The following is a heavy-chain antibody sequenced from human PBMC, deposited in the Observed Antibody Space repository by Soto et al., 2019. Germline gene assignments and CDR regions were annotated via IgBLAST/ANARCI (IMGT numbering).Heavy chain of an antibody. J-gene: IGHJ6*02. CDR2: ISSSSSTI. D-gene: IGHD4-17*01. CDR3: ARDTSTDYGDYARRYYYYGMDV. Sequence: PGGSLRLSCAASGFTFSSYSMNWFRQAPGKGLEWVSYISSSSSTIYYADSVKGRFTISRDNAKNSLCLQMNSLRDEDTAVYYCARDTSTDYGDYARRYYYYGMDVWGQGTTVTVSS. CDR1: GFTFSSYS. V-gene: IGHV3-48*02.